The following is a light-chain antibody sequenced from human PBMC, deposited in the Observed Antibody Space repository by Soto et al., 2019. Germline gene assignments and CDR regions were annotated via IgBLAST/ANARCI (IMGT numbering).Light chain of an antibody. V-gene: IGKV1-39*01. CDR3: QQANSFPPT. CDR1: QSISSY. J-gene: IGKJ1*01. Sequence: DIQMTQSPSSLSASVGDRVTITCRASQSISSYLNWYQQKPGKAPKLLIYAASSLQSGVPSRFSGSGSGTDFTLTISSLQPEDFATYYCQQANSFPPTFDQGTKVEIK. CDR2: AAS.